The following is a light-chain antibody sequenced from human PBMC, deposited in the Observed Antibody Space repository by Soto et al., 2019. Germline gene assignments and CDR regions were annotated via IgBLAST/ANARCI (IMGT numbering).Light chain of an antibody. CDR3: QQYGSSPWT. J-gene: IGKJ1*01. V-gene: IGKV3-20*01. CDR2: GAS. Sequence: EIGMTQSTGTLSLSPGERATLSCRASQSVSSSYLAWYQQKPGQAPRLLIYGASSRATGIPDRFSGSGSGTDFTLTISRLEPEDFAVYYCQQYGSSPWTFGQGTKV. CDR1: QSVSSSY.